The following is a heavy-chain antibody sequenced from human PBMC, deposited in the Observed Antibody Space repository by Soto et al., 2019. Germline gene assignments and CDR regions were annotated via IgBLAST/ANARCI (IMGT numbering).Heavy chain of an antibody. Sequence: QVQLVQSGAEVKKPGSSVKVSCKASGGTFSSYAISWVRQAPGQGLDWMGGIIPIFGTANYAQKFQGRVTITADEPTSTAYTALSSLSSEDTAVYDCARFGSAHPLYYYSLDVWREGTTVTVSS. D-gene: IGHD3-10*01. V-gene: IGHV1-69*01. CDR2: IIPIFGTA. CDR3: ARFGSAHPLYYYSLDV. CDR1: GGTFSSYA. J-gene: IGHJ6*04.